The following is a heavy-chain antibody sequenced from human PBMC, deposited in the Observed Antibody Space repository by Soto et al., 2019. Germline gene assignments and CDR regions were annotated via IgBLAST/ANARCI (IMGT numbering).Heavy chain of an antibody. CDR2: VYPDDSTV. J-gene: IGHJ3*02. Sequence: PGLSMRISCKASGYNFPNYWSGWVRQMHGKGPERMGIVYPDDSTVRYNPTFQGQVTISADKSISTAFLQWSGLRASDTAMYYCARLRTSVTTEDAFDIWGPGTMVTVSS. D-gene: IGHD4-17*01. CDR1: GYNFPNYW. V-gene: IGHV5-51*01. CDR3: ARLRTSVTTEDAFDI.